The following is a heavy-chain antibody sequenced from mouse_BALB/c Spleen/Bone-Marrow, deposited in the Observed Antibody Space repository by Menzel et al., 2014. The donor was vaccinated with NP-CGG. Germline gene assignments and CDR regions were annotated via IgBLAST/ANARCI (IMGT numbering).Heavy chain of an antibody. J-gene: IGHJ2*01. CDR1: GFTFTDYY. Sequence: EVKVVESGGGLVQPGGSLRLSCATSGFTFTDYYMNWVRQPPGKALEWLGFIRNKANGYTTEYGASVKGRFTISRDNSQSILYLQMNTLRAEDSATYYCARDIGRLLFDFWGQGTTLTVSP. V-gene: IGHV7-3*02. CDR3: ARDIGRLLFDF. CDR2: IRNKANGYTT. D-gene: IGHD1-2*01.